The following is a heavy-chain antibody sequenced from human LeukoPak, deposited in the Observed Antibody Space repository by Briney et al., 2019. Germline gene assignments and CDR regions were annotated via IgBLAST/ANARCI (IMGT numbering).Heavy chain of an antibody. V-gene: IGHV4-39*01. D-gene: IGHD5-24*01. J-gene: IGHJ4*02. CDR2: IYYTGST. CDR3: ASWGWLQHRPTYYFDY. Sequence: SETLSLTCTVSGASISSSSYYWGWIRQPPGKGLEWIGSIYYTGSTYYNPSLKSRVTISVDTSKNQFSLKLSSVTAADTAVYYCASWGWLQHRPTYYFDYWGQGTLVTVSS. CDR1: GASISSSSYY.